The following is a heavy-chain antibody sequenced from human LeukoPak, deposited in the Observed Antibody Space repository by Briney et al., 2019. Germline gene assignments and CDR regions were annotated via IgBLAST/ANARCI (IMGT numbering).Heavy chain of an antibody. CDR3: ARDLRAFVATKGFDY. CDR1: GYTFTSYG. J-gene: IGHJ4*02. CDR2: ISAYNGNT. V-gene: IGHV1-18*01. D-gene: IGHD5-12*01. Sequence: ASVKVSCKASGYTFTSYGISWVRQAPGQGLEWMGWISAYNGNTNHAQKLQGRVTMTTDTSTSTAYMELRSLRSDDTAVYYCARDLRAFVATKGFDYWGQGTLVTVSS.